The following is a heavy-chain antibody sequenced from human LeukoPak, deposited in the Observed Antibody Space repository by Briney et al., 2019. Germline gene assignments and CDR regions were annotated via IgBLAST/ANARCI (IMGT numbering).Heavy chain of an antibody. CDR2: IYYSGST. Sequence: PSETLSLTCTVSGGSISSYYWSWVRQPPGKGLEWIGYIYYSGSTNYNPSLKSRVTISVDTSKNQSSLKLSSVTAADTAVYYCARQAPTVYYFDYWGQGTLVTVSS. CDR3: ARQAPTVYYFDY. CDR1: GGSISSYY. J-gene: IGHJ4*02. V-gene: IGHV4-59*01. D-gene: IGHD1-14*01.